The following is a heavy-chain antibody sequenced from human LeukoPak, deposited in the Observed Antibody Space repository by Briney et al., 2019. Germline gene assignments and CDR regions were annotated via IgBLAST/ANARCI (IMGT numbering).Heavy chain of an antibody. CDR3: ASIIAAAGTSTY. Sequence: ASMKVSCKASGYTFTGYYMHWVRQAPGQGLEWMGWINPNSGGTNYAQKFQGRVTMTRDTSISTAYMELSRLRSDDTAVYYCASIIAAAGTSTYWGQGTLVTVSS. V-gene: IGHV1-2*02. CDR1: GYTFTGYY. D-gene: IGHD6-13*01. CDR2: INPNSGGT. J-gene: IGHJ4*02.